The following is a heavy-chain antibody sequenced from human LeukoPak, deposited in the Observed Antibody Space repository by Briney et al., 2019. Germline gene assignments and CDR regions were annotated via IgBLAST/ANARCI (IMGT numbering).Heavy chain of an antibody. CDR3: VREGNELLSKNFDY. V-gene: IGHV1-2*02. D-gene: IGHD2-21*02. Sequence: GASVKVSCKAPGFTFTGYYIHWVRQAPGQGLEWMGYINPHSGGTNSPQKFQGRVTMTTDTSISAAYMELSSLISDDTVMYYCVREGNELLSKNFDYWGQGTLVTVSS. CDR1: GFTFTGYY. J-gene: IGHJ4*02. CDR2: INPHSGGT.